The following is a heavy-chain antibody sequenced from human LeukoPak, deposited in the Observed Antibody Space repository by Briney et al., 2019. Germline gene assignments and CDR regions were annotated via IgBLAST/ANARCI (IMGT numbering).Heavy chain of an antibody. V-gene: IGHV4-34*01. CDR2: INHSGST. J-gene: IGHJ2*01. CDR1: GGSVRSDSNY. CDR3: ARVLEGSSGQHWYFDL. Sequence: SETLSLTCTVSGGSVRSDSNYWSWIRQPPGKGLEWIGEINHSGSTNYNPSLKSRVTISVDTSKNQFSLRLSSVTAADTAVYYCARVLEGSSGQHWYFDLWGRGTLVTVSS. D-gene: IGHD6-19*01.